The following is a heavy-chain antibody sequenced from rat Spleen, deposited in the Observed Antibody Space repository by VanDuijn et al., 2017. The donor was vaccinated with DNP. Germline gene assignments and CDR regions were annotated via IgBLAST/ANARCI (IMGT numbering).Heavy chain of an antibody. V-gene: IGHV5S13*01. J-gene: IGHJ2*01. Sequence: EVQLVESGGGLAQPGRSLKLSCAVSGFIFSNYGMAWVRQAPKKGLEWVATITASSGTTYYRDSVKGRFTISTDNAKNTLYLQMDSLRSEDTATYYCTTDNYSAPFDYWGQGVMVTVSS. D-gene: IGHD1-8*01. CDR3: TTDNYSAPFDY. CDR1: GFIFSNYG. CDR2: ITASSGTT.